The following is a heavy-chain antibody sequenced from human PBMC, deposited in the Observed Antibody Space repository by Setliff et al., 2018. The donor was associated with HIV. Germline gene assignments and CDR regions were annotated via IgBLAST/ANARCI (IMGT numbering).Heavy chain of an antibody. CDR3: ARDKDEDYGSTSFDY. CDR2: ISGNSGAV. CDR1: GFTFSSYS. D-gene: IGHD4-17*01. J-gene: IGHJ4*02. V-gene: IGHV3-48*04. Sequence: GESLKISCAASGFTFSSYSMNWVRQAPGKGLEWVSFISGNSGAVTYADSVKGRFTISRDNAKNSLYLQLNSLRPEDTAVYYCARDKDEDYGSTSFDYWGQGILVTVSS.